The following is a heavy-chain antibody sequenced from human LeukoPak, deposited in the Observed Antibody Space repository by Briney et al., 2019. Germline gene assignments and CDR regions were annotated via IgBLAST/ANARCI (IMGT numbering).Heavy chain of an antibody. J-gene: IGHJ6*03. CDR3: ARLTGVYYYYYMDV. D-gene: IGHD1-14*01. Sequence: SETLSLTCAVSGGSISSYYWSWIRQPPGKGLEWIGYIYYSGSTNYNPSLKSRVTISVDTSKNQCSLKLSSVTAADTAVYYCARLTGVYYYYYMDVWGKGNTVTVSS. V-gene: IGHV4-59*08. CDR2: IYYSGST. CDR1: GGSISSYY.